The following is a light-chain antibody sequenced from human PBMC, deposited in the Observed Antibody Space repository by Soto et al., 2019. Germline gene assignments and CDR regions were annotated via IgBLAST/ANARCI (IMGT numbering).Light chain of an antibody. V-gene: IGKV3-15*01. J-gene: IGKJ4*01. CDR3: QQYRSWPLT. CDR2: GAS. Sequence: EIVMTQSPASLSVSPGERATLSCRASQNVNNNLAWYQQKPGQAPRLLIHGASTRASGIPGTFSGSGSGTEFTLTISSLQAEDVAVYYCQQYRSWPLTFGGGTKVEIK. CDR1: QNVNNN.